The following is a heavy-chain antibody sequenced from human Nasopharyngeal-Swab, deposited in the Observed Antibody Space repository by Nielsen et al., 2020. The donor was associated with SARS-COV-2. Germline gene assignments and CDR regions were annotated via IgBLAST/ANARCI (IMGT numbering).Heavy chain of an antibody. D-gene: IGHD6-13*01. CDR3: ARGLIAAAGHDY. J-gene: IGHJ4*02. CDR1: GGSISTYY. CDR2: IYYSGFT. Sequence: SETLSLTCTVSGGSISTYYWSWIRQPPGKGLEWIGYIYYSGFTNYNPSLKSRVTISVDTSKNQFSLKLSSVTAADTAVYYCARGLIAAAGHDYWGQGTLVTVSS. V-gene: IGHV4-59*12.